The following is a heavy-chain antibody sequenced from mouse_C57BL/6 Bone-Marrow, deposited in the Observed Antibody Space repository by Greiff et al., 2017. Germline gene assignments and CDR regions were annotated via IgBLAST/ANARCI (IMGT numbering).Heavy chain of an antibody. Sequence: EVQLVESGGDLVKPGGSLKLSCAASGFTFSSYGMSWVRQTPDKRLEWVATISSGGSYTYYPDSVKGRFTISRDNATNTLYLQMSSLKSEDTAMYYWARQGYYYGSDWYFDVWGTGTTVTVSS. CDR3: ARQGYYYGSDWYFDV. D-gene: IGHD1-1*01. CDR1: GFTFSSYG. CDR2: ISSGGSYT. V-gene: IGHV5-6*01. J-gene: IGHJ1*03.